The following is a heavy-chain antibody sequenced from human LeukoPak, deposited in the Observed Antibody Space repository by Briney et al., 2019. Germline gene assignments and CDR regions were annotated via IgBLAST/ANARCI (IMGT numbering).Heavy chain of an antibody. D-gene: IGHD5-24*01. CDR3: ARREMATITSFDY. V-gene: IGHV5-51*01. J-gene: IGHJ4*02. CDR1: GYSFTTYW. CDR2: IYAGDSDT. Sequence: GESLKISCKGSGYSFTTYWIGWVRQMPGKGLEWMGIIYAGDSDTRYSPSFQGQVTISADKSINIVYLQWSSLKASDTAMYYCARREMATITSFDYWGQGTLVSVSS.